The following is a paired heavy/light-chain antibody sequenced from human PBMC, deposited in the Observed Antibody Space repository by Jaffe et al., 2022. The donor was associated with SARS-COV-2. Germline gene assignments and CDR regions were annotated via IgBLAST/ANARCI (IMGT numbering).Heavy chain of an antibody. V-gene: IGHV1-46*01. CDR1: GYTFTSYY. CDR3: ARGDKLQYPLIGRATYYYYGMDV. D-gene: IGHD4-4*01. J-gene: IGHJ6*02. CDR2: INPSGGST. Sequence: QVQLVQSGAEVKKPGASVKVSCKASGYTFTSYYMHWVRQAPGQGLEWMGIINPSGGSTSYAQKFQGRVTMTRDTSTSTVYMELSSLRSEDTAVYYCARGDKLQYPLIGRATYYYYGMDVWGQGTTVTVSS.
Light chain of an antibody. CDR3: MQATNPWA. Sequence: DIVMTQTPLSSPVTLGQPASISCRSSQSLVHSDGNTYLSWLQQRPGQPPRLLIYKISNRFSGVPDRFSGSGAGTDFTLKISRVEAEDVGVYYCMQATNPWAFGQGTKVEIK. V-gene: IGKV2-24*01. J-gene: IGKJ1*01. CDR1: QSLVHSDGNTY. CDR2: KIS.